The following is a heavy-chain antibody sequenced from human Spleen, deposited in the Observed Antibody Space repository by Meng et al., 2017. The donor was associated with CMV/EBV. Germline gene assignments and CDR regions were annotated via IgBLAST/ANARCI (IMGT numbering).Heavy chain of an antibody. Sequence: GGSLRLSCATSEITSSTSAMSWVRQAPGMGLEWISAISGNGGSTHYAQKFQGRVTMTSDTSTSTVYMELSSLRSEDTAVYYCAAYSNYWYWGQGTLVTVSS. CDR3: AAYSNYWY. V-gene: IGHV3-23*01. D-gene: IGHD4-11*01. CDR2: ISGNGGST. CDR1: EITSSTSA. J-gene: IGHJ4*02.